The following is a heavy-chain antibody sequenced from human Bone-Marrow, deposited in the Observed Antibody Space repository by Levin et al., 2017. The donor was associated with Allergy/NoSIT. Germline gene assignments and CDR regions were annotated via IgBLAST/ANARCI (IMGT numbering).Heavy chain of an antibody. V-gene: IGHV3-21*06. CDR1: GFTFNTYP. J-gene: IGHJ4*02. D-gene: IGHD1-26*01. CDR3: ARGGGYSTLDF. Sequence: GGSLRLSCVASGFTFNTYPMNWVRQAPGKGLEWVSYISSTSNDIYYADSVRGRFTVSRDNAQNSLYLQMNSLKVDDTAVYYCARGGGYSTLDFWGQGNLVTVSS. CDR2: ISSTSNDI.